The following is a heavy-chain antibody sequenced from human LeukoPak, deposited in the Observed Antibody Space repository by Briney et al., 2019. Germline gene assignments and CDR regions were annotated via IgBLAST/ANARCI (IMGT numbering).Heavy chain of an antibody. D-gene: IGHD5-24*01. CDR1: GFTFSSYE. V-gene: IGHV3-48*03. CDR2: I. J-gene: IGHJ4*02. Sequence: GSLRLSCAASGFTFSSYEMNWVRQAPGKGLEWVSYIDSVKGRFTISRDNAKNSPYLQMNSLRVEDTAIYYCARDRGDGYNYRSPFDSWGQGTLVTVSS. CDR3: ARDRGDGYNYRSPFDS.